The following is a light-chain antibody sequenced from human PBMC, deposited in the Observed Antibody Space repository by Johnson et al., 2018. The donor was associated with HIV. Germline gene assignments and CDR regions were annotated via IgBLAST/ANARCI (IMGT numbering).Light chain of an antibody. CDR3: GTWDSRLRNV. J-gene: IGLJ1*01. Sequence: QSVLTQPPSVSAAPGQKVTISCSGSSSNIGNNYVSWYQQLPGTAPKLLIYENNKRPSGIPDRFSGSKSGTSATLGITGLQTGDEADYYCGTWDSRLRNVFGTGTKVNVL. CDR1: SSNIGNNY. CDR2: ENN. V-gene: IGLV1-51*02.